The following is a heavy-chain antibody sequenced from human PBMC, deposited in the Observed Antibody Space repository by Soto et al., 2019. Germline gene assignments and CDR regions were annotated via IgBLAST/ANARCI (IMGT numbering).Heavy chain of an antibody. V-gene: IGHV4-4*02. CDR3: ARWGSCSSSTSCYAGENWFDP. Sequence: QVQLQESGPGLVKPSGTLSLTCAVSGGSISSSNWWSWVRQPPGKGLEWIGEIYHSGSTNYNPSLKSRVTISVDKSKNQFSLKLSSVTAADTAVYYCARWGSCSSSTSCYAGENWFDPWGQGTLVTVSS. CDR1: GGSISSSNW. D-gene: IGHD2-2*01. J-gene: IGHJ5*02. CDR2: IYHSGST.